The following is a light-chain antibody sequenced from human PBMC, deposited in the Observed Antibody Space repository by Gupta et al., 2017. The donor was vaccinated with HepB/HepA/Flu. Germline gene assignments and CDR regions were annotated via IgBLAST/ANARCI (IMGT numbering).Light chain of an antibody. CDR2: YKSDSDN. CDR1: SGITVATPW. Sequence: QAVLTQPSSLSASPGASASLTCTLRSGITVATPWIYWYQQKPGSPPQYLLRYKSDSDNHQGSGVPRRFSGSKDASANAGILLISGLQAEDEADYYCMIWQPSGVHFGGGTKLTVL. CDR3: MIWQPSGVH. V-gene: IGLV5-45*02. J-gene: IGLJ2*01.